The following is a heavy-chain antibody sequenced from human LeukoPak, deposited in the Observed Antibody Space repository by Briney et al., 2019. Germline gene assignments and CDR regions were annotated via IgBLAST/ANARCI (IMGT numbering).Heavy chain of an antibody. Sequence: GRSLRPSCAASGFTFSSYAMHWVRQAPGKGLEWVAVISYDGSNKYYADSVKGRFTISRDNSKNTLYLQMNSLRAEDTAVYYCASGGTTFVDYWGQGTLVTVSS. D-gene: IGHD3-10*02. CDR1: GFTFSSYA. V-gene: IGHV3-30*01. J-gene: IGHJ4*02. CDR3: ASGGTTFVDY. CDR2: ISYDGSNK.